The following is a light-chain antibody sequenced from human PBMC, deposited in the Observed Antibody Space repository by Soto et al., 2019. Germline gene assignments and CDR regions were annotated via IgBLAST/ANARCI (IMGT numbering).Light chain of an antibody. CDR3: QHDGSLRWT. CDR2: GAS. CDR1: QSVSSSY. Sequence: EIVLTQSPGTLSLSPGERATLSCRASQSVSSSYLAWYQQKPDQAPSLLIYGASSRATGIPDRFSGSGSGTDFTLTISRLQPEDLAVYYGQHDGSLRWTVGQGTKVEIK. J-gene: IGKJ1*01. V-gene: IGKV3-20*01.